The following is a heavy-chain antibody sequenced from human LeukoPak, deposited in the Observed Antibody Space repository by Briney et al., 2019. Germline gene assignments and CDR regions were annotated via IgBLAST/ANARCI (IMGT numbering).Heavy chain of an antibody. J-gene: IGHJ4*02. CDR2: IKGDGSDK. V-gene: IGHV3-7*01. Sequence: GGSLRLSCAASGFTFSNYWMTWVRQPPGKGLEWVANIKGDGSDKNYVDSVKGRFTISRDNAKNSLFLQMSSLRGEDTALYYCATEHWGPNSWGQGTLVTVSS. CDR1: GFTFSNYW. D-gene: IGHD3-16*01. CDR3: ATEHWGPNS.